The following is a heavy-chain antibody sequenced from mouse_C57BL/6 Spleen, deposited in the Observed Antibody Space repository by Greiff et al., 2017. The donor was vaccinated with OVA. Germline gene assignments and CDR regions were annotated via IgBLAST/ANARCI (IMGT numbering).Heavy chain of an antibody. V-gene: IGHV3-6*01. Sequence: EVQRVESGPGLVKPSQSLSLTCSVTGYSITSGYYWNWIRQFPGNKLEWMGYISYDGSNNYNPSLKNRISITRDTSKNQFFLKLNSVTTEDTATYYCARGANWDVMDYWGQGTSVTVSS. J-gene: IGHJ4*01. D-gene: IGHD4-1*01. CDR2: ISYDGSN. CDR1: GYSITSGYY. CDR3: ARGANWDVMDY.